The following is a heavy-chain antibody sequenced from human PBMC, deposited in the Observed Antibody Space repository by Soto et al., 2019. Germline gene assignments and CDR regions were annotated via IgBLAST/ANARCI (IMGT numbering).Heavy chain of an antibody. Sequence: GGSLRLSCAASGFTFSTYAMHWVRQAPGTGLEWVAVISYDGRNKYYADSVKGRVTITRDTSASTAYMELSSLRSEDTAVYYCASEYYFDSSGYYYGMDVWGQGTTVTVSS. CDR1: GFTFSTYA. CDR3: ASEYYFDSSGYYYGMDV. CDR2: ISYDGRNK. D-gene: IGHD3-22*01. J-gene: IGHJ6*02. V-gene: IGHV3-30*03.